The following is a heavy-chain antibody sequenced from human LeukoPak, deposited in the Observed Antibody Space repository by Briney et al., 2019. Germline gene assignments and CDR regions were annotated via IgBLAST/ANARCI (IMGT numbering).Heavy chain of an antibody. CDR1: GGSISSYY. D-gene: IGHD3-10*01. V-gene: IGHV4-59*08. CDR3: ATNLFGELPFDP. J-gene: IGHJ5*02. Sequence: SETLSLTCTVSGGSISSYYWSWIRQPPGKGLEWIGYIYYSGSTNYNPSLKSRVTISVDTSKNQFSLKLSSVTAADTAVYYCATNLFGELPFDPWGQGTLVTVSA. CDR2: IYYSGST.